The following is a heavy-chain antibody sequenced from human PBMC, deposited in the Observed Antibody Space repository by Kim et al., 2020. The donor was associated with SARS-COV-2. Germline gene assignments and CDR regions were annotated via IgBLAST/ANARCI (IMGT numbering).Heavy chain of an antibody. CDR3: AKGGHSSGYVDY. CDR1: GFTFDDYT. Sequence: WGSLRLSCAASGFTFDDYTMHWVRQAPGKGLEWVSLISWDGGSTYYADSVKGRFTISRDNSKNSLYLQMNSLRTEDTALYYCAKGGHSSGYVDYWGQGTLVTVSS. V-gene: IGHV3-43*01. D-gene: IGHD3-22*01. J-gene: IGHJ4*02. CDR2: ISWDGGST.